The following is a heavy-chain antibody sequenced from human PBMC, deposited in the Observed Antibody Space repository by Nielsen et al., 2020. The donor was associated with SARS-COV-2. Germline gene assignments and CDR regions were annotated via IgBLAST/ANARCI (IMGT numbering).Heavy chain of an antibody. CDR2: MFHNGRT. CDR1: GYSISRGYY. CDR3: VRDTPFDTSFNYVQF. D-gene: IGHD3-16*01. Sequence: GSLRLSCSVSGYSISRGYYWGWIRQAPAKGLEWIGNMFHNGRTYYNPSLKSRVTMSVDTSQNQFSLKMTSVTAADTAVYYCVRDTPFDTSFNYVQFWGQGTPVTVSS. V-gene: IGHV4-38-2*02. J-gene: IGHJ4*01.